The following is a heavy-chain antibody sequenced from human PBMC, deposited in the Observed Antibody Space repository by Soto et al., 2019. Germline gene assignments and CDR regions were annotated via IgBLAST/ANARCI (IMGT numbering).Heavy chain of an antibody. J-gene: IGHJ6*01. CDR3: ARMGSVTTFSWSDYYYGMDV. D-gene: IGHD4-17*01. CDR2: ISSSTSYI. CDR1: GFTFSSYS. Sequence: EVQLVESGGGLVKPGGSLRLSCAASGFTFSSYSMNWVRQAPGKGLEWVSSISSSTSYIYYADSVKGRFTISSHNAKNSLSLQMNSLRAEDTAVYYCARMGSVTTFSWSDYYYGMDVWGQGTTVTVSS. V-gene: IGHV3-21*01.